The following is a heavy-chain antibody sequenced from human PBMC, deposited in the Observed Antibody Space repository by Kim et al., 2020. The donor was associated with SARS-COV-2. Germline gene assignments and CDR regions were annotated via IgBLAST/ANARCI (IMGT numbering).Heavy chain of an antibody. V-gene: IGHV3-66*04. Sequence: GGATYYPESVKGRLASSRDSSKNTLYLQMSSLRVEDTAFYYCARHDWFDPWGQGTLVTVSS. CDR3: ARHDWFDP. CDR2: GGAT. J-gene: IGHJ5*02.